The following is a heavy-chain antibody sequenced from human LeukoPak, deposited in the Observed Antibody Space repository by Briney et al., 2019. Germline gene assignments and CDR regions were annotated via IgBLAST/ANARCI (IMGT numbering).Heavy chain of an antibody. CDR1: GFTFSSYS. CDR2: ISSSSSYI. Sequence: PGGSLRLSCAASGFTFSSYSMNWVRQAPGKGLEWVSSISSSSSYIYSAHSVKGRFTISRDNAKNSLYLQLNSLRAEDTAVYYCARARGIRLFRYWGQGTLVTVSS. CDR3: ARARGIRLFRY. D-gene: IGHD3-16*01. V-gene: IGHV3-21*01. J-gene: IGHJ4*02.